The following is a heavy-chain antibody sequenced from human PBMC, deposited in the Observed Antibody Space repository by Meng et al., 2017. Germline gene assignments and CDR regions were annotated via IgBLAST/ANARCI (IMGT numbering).Heavy chain of an antibody. CDR2: IYYSGST. CDR3: ARDQGGSGSFGFAFDI. CDR1: GGSISSGGYY. D-gene: IGHD6-19*01. V-gene: IGHV4-31*03. J-gene: IGHJ3*02. Sequence: QVQPQASGPGLVKPSPTLSLTCTVSGGSISSGGYYWSWIRQHPGKGLEWIGYIYYSGSTYYNPSLKSRVTISVDTSKNQFSLKLSSVTAADTAVYYCARDQGGSGSFGFAFDIWGQGTMVTVSS.